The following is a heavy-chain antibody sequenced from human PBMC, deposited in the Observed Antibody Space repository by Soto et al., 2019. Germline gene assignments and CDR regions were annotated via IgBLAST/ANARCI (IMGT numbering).Heavy chain of an antibody. V-gene: IGHV4-31*03. D-gene: IGHD4-4*01. CDR3: AKDPSPQPIPAVTPGWFDP. J-gene: IGHJ5*02. CDR2: IYFTGKA. CDR1: GDSIRDGGYY. Sequence: SETLSLTCTVAGDSIRDGGYYWAWIRQRPGQGLEWMGYIYFTGKANYNPSLENRLTMSVDMSRRQLYLRLTSVTAADTAVYFCAKDPSPQPIPAVTPGWFDPWGQGIAVTVSS.